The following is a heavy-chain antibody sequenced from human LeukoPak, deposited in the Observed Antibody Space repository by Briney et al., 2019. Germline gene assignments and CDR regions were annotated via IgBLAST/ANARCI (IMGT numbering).Heavy chain of an antibody. CDR2: IYTSGST. CDR3: ARCYYDSSGYLNFDY. CDR1: GGSISSGSYY. J-gene: IGHJ4*02. D-gene: IGHD3-22*01. V-gene: IGHV4-61*02. Sequence: SQTLSLTCTVSGGSISSGSYYWSWIRQPAGKGLEWIGRIYTSGSTNYNPSLKSRVTISVDTSKNQFSLKLSSVTAADTAVYYCARCYYDSSGYLNFDYWGQGTLVTVSS.